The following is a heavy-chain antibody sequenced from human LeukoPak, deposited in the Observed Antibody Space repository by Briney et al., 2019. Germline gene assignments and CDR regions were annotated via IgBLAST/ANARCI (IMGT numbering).Heavy chain of an antibody. V-gene: IGHV4-34*01. CDR3: ASVVREGKYMDV. Sequence: SETLSLTCAVSGGSLSGYYWTWIRQPPGKGLEWIGEINHSGSTNYNPSLKSRVTISVDTSRKQFFLRLSSVTAADTAMYYCASVVREGKYMDVWGTGTTVTVSS. CDR2: INHSGST. J-gene: IGHJ6*03. D-gene: IGHD3-10*01. CDR1: GGSLSGYY.